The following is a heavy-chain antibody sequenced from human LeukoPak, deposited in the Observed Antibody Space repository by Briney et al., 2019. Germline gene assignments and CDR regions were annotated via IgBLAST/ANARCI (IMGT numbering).Heavy chain of an antibody. CDR3: ARDRAVYYYGSGSYGYMDV. J-gene: IGHJ6*03. Sequence: ASVKVSCKASGYTFSSYDISWVRQAPGQGLEWMGWISAYNGNTNYAQKLQGRVTMTTDTSTSTAYMELSSLRSEDTAVYYCARDRAVYYYGSGSYGYMDVWGKGTTVTVSS. CDR2: ISAYNGNT. D-gene: IGHD3-10*01. V-gene: IGHV1-18*01. CDR1: GYTFSSYD.